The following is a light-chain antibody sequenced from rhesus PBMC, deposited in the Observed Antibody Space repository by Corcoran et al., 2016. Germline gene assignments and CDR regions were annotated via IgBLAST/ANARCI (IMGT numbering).Light chain of an antibody. CDR2: QVS. Sequence: DIVMTQSPLSLPITPGQPASISCRSSQSLVHSNGKTYLTWYQQKPGQPPRGLIYQVSNRDSGVPEMFSGSGAVKDFRLKISTVEAEDVGVSYCGQGTNVPYSFGQGTKVEIK. V-gene: IGKV2-62*02. CDR3: GQGTNVPYS. J-gene: IGKJ2*01. CDR1: QSLVHSNGKTY.